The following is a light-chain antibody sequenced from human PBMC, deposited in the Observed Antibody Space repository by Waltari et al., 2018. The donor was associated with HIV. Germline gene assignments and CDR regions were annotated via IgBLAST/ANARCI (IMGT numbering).Light chain of an antibody. J-gene: IGLJ3*02. CDR3: AAWDDSLNGWV. Sequence: QSVLTQPPSASGTPGQRVTISSSGSSSNIGSNTVSWYQQLPGTAPKHLIYSNNQRPSGVPDRFSGSKSGTSASLAISGLQSEDEADYYCAAWDDSLNGWVFGGGTKLTVL. CDR2: SNN. V-gene: IGLV1-44*01. CDR1: SSNIGSNT.